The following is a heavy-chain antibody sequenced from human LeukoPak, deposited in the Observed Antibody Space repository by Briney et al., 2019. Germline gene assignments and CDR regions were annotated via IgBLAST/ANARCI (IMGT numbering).Heavy chain of an antibody. CDR3: AMILGGDEGADY. D-gene: IGHD1-26*01. CDR1: ELTFSDHW. CDR2: VNHDGKNK. Sequence: GGSLRLSRAASELTFSDHWMTSVRHAPGEGLEWVTNVNHDGKNKNYVASVKGRFTIYRDNTKNSLYLQMNSLRAEDTAVYYCAMILGGDEGADYWGQGTLVTVSS. J-gene: IGHJ4*02. V-gene: IGHV3-7*01.